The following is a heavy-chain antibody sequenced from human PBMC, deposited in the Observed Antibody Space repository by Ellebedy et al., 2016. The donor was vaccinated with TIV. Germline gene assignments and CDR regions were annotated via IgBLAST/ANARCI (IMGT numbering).Heavy chain of an antibody. Sequence: PGGSLRLSCAASGFTFSSYGMHWVRQAPGKGLEWVAFIRYDGSNQYYADSVKGRFTISRDNSKNTLYLQMNSLRAEDTAVYYCAKEREPAVAADYWGQGTLVTVSS. J-gene: IGHJ4*02. D-gene: IGHD6-19*01. CDR1: GFTFSSYG. CDR2: IRYDGSNQ. V-gene: IGHV3-30*02. CDR3: AKEREPAVAADY.